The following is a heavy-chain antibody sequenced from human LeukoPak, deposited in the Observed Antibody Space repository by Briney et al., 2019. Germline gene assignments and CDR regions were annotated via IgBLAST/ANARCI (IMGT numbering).Heavy chain of an antibody. D-gene: IGHD3-22*01. CDR1: GYTFPSYF. CDR2: INPTGGST. J-gene: IGHJ1*01. CDR3: ASHPTYYYDPWEYFQH. V-gene: IGHV1-46*01. Sequence: ASVKVSCKASGYTFPSYFMHWVRQAPGQGLEWMGIINPTGGSTTYAQKFQGRVTMTRDTSTSAVYMELSSLRSDDTAVYYCASHPTYYYDPWEYFQHWGQGTLVTVSS.